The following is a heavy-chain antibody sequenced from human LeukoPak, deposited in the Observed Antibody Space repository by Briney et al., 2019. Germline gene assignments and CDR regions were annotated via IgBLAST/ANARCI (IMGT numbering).Heavy chain of an antibody. D-gene: IGHD5-18*01. V-gene: IGHV3-7*04. CDR2: IEGDGTQK. Sequence: GGSLRLSCAASGFTFSDYWMSWVRQAPGKRMEWEANIEGDGTQKYYVDSVKGRFTISRENAKNSVYLQMNSLRAEDTAVYYCARDWVDTSEKVFDYWGQGTLVTVSS. J-gene: IGHJ4*02. CDR1: GFTFSDYW. CDR3: ARDWVDTSEKVFDY.